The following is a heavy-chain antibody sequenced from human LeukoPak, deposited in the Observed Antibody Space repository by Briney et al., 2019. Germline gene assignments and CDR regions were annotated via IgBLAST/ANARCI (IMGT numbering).Heavy chain of an antibody. CDR2: IWYDGSNK. J-gene: IGHJ4*02. CDR3: ARDRYSYGDNYFDY. D-gene: IGHD5-18*01. V-gene: IGHV3-33*01. CDR1: GFTFSSYG. Sequence: SGGSLRLSCAASGFTFSSYGMHWVRQAPGKGLEWVAVIWYDGSNKYYADSVKGRFTISRDNSKNTLYLQMNGLRAEDTAVYYCARDRYSYGDNYFDYWGQGTLVTVSS.